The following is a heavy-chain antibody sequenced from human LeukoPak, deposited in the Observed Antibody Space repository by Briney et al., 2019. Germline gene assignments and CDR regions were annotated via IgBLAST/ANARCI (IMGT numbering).Heavy chain of an antibody. D-gene: IGHD3-10*01. CDR2: ISGSGGST. CDR3: AKDSQSDYTLNYFDY. CDR1: GFTYSSYA. V-gene: IGHV3-23*01. Sequence: GGSLRLSCAASGFTYSSYAMSWVRPAPGKGLEWVSAISGSGGSTYYADSVKGRFTISRDNSKNTLYLQMNSLRAEDTAVYYCAKDSQSDYTLNYFDYWGQGTLVTVSS. J-gene: IGHJ4*02.